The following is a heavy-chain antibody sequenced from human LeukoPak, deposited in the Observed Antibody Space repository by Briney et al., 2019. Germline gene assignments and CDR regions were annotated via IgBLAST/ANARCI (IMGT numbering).Heavy chain of an antibody. CDR3: AKSPRITMVRGVNAFDI. J-gene: IGHJ3*02. V-gene: IGHV1-18*01. CDR2: ISAYNGNT. D-gene: IGHD3-10*01. CDR1: GYTFTSYG. Sequence: ASVKVSCKASGYTFTSYGISWVRQAPGQGVEWMGWISAYNGNTNYAQKLQGRVTMTTDTSTSTAYTELRSLRSDDTAVYYCAKSPRITMVRGVNAFDIWGQGTMVTVSS.